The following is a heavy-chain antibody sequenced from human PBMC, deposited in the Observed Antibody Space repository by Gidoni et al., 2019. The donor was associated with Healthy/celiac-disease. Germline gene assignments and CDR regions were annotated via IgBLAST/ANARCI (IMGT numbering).Heavy chain of an antibody. Sequence: QVQLVQSGAEVKKPGASVKVSCKVYGYTLTELSMPWVRQAPGKGLEWMGGFDPEDGETIYAQKFQGRVTMTEDTSTDTAYMELSSLRSEDTAVYYCATCGGYDVRRYYYGMDVWGQGTTVTVSS. D-gene: IGHD5-12*01. V-gene: IGHV1-24*01. CDR2: FDPEDGET. CDR3: ATCGGYDVRRYYYGMDV. J-gene: IGHJ6*02. CDR1: GYTLTELS.